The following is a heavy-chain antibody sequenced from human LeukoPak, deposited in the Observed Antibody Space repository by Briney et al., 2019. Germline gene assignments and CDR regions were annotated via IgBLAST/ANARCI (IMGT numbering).Heavy chain of an antibody. J-gene: IGHJ5*02. D-gene: IGHD3-10*01. Sequence: PGGSLRLSCAASGFTFSSHSTHWVPQAPGKGLQWVPVISGSGSTMYYADSVKGRFTISRDNTKNSLYLQMNRLRAEDAAAYDSVNGGECIRPDP. CDR2: ISGSGSTM. V-gene: IGHV3-48*01. CDR1: GFTFSSHS. CDR3: VNGGECIRPDP.